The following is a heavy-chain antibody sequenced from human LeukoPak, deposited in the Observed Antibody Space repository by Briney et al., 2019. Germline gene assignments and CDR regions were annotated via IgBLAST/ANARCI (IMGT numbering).Heavy chain of an antibody. CDR3: ARALAYYYDSSGYYYVGY. D-gene: IGHD3-22*01. V-gene: IGHV3-74*01. CDR2: INSDGSST. J-gene: IGHJ4*02. CDR1: GITFSSYW. Sequence: PGGSLRLSCAATGITFSSYWMHLVRQAPGKGLVWVSRINSDGSSTSYADSVKGRFTISRDNAKNTLYLQMNSLRAEDTAVYYCARALAYYYDSSGYYYVGYWGQGTLVTVSS.